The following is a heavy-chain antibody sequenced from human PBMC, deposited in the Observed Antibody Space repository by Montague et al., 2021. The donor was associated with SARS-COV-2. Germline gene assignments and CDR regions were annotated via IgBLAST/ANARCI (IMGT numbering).Heavy chain of an antibody. J-gene: IGHJ4*02. CDR3: ARLRYCSANSGLQAFVDY. D-gene: IGHD2-15*01. CDR2: IYYSGST. CDR1: GGSISSSSYH. V-gene: IGHV4-39*01. Sequence: SETLSLTCTVSGGSISSSSYHWGWIRQPPGKGLEWIGSIYYSGSTYYXXXLKSRVTISVDTSKNQFSLKLSSVTAADTAVYYCARLRYCSANSGLQAFVDYWGQGAMVTVSS.